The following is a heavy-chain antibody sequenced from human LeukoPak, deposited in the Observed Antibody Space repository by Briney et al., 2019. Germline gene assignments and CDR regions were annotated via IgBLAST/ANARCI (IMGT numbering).Heavy chain of an antibody. Sequence: GGSLRLSCAASGFTFSSYAMHWVRQAPGKGLEWVAVISYDGSNKYYADSVKGRFTISRDNAKNTLSLLMNSLRAEDTAVYYCTSLFHWGQGTLVTVSS. D-gene: IGHD3-10*01. CDR3: TSLFH. J-gene: IGHJ4*02. V-gene: IGHV3-30-3*01. CDR2: ISYDGSNK. CDR1: GFTFSSYA.